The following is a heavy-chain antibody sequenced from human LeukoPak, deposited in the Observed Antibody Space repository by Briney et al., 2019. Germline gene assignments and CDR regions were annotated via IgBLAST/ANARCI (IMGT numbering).Heavy chain of an antibody. CDR2: IIPIFGTA. CDR3: ATSRYSYGYPKPYYYYMDV. V-gene: IGHV1-69*06. J-gene: IGHJ6*03. D-gene: IGHD5-18*01. Sequence: GASVKVSCKASGGTFSSYAISWVRQAPGQGLEWMGGIIPIFGTANYAQKFQGRVTITADKSTSTAYMELSSLRSEDTAVYYCATSRYSYGYPKPYYYYMDVWGKGTTVTVSS. CDR1: GGTFSSYA.